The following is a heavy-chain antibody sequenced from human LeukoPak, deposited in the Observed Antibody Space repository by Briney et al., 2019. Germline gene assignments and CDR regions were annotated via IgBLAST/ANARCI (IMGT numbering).Heavy chain of an antibody. CDR2: ISSSSSYI. D-gene: IGHD3-10*01. V-gene: IGHV3-21*01. Sequence: PGGSLRLSCAASGFTFSSYSMTWVRQAPGKGLEWVSSISSSSSYIYYADSVKGRFTISRDNAKNSLYLQMNSLRAEDTAVYYCARGKDSGHSYGSGTQPFDYWGQGTLVTVSS. CDR3: ARGKDSGHSYGSGTQPFDY. J-gene: IGHJ4*02. CDR1: GFTFSSYS.